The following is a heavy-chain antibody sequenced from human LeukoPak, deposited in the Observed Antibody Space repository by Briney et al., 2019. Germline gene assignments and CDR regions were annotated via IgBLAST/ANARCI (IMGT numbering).Heavy chain of an antibody. CDR2: IYYSGST. CDR1: GGSISSYY. V-gene: IGHV4-59*01. Sequence: KSSETPSLPCPVSGGSISSYYWGWIRQPPGKGLEGVGDIYYSGSTNYNPSLKSRVTISVDTSKNQFSLKLSSVTAADTAVYYCARSAHNRAYYYDSSGYKAFDIWGQGTMVTVSS. CDR3: ARSAHNRAYYYDSSGYKAFDI. D-gene: IGHD3-22*01. J-gene: IGHJ3*02.